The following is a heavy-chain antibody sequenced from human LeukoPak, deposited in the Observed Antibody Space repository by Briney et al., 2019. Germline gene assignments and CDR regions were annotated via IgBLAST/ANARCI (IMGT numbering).Heavy chain of an antibody. CDR3: ARDRGYYGSGSYYGLYY. Sequence: GGSLRLSCVASGFTLSSYAVSWVRQAPGEGLQWVSSLGISGDYAWYAGSVKGRFTISRDSSKNTLYLQMNSLRAEDTAVYYCARDRGYYGSGSYYGLYYWGQGTLVTVSS. CDR2: LGISGDYA. CDR1: GFTLSSYA. D-gene: IGHD3-10*01. J-gene: IGHJ4*02. V-gene: IGHV3-23*01.